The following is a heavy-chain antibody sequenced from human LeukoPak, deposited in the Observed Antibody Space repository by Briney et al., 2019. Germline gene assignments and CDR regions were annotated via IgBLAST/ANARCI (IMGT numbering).Heavy chain of an antibody. Sequence: PGGSLRLSCAASGFTFSSYWMHWVRQPPGKGLVGVSRINSDGSSTSYADSVKGRFTISRDNAKNTLYLQMNSLRAEDTAVYYCAREDSRLSLDYWGQGTLVTVSS. CDR2: INSDGSST. CDR1: GFTFSSYW. V-gene: IGHV3-74*01. D-gene: IGHD3-22*01. J-gene: IGHJ4*02. CDR3: AREDSRLSLDY.